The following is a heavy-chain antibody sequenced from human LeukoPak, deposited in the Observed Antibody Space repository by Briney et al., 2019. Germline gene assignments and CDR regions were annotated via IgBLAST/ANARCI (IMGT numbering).Heavy chain of an antibody. J-gene: IGHJ4*02. CDR2: INPNSGGT. V-gene: IGHV1-2*02. Sequence: ASVKVSCKASGYTFTGYYMHWVRQAPGQGLERMGWINPNSGGTNYAQKFQGRVTMTRDTSISTAYMELSRLRSDDTAVYYCARDRIVVVPAATFYFFDYWGQGTLVTVSS. CDR1: GYTFTGYY. D-gene: IGHD2-2*01. CDR3: ARDRIVVVPAATFYFFDY.